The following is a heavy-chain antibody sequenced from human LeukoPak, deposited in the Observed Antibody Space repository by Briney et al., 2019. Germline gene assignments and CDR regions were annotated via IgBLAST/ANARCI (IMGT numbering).Heavy chain of an antibody. D-gene: IGHD3-10*01. CDR2: ISGSGDST. V-gene: IGHV3-23*01. J-gene: IGHJ4*02. Sequence: GGTLRLSCAASGFTFSISAMTWVRQAPGEGLACVSSISGSGDSTLYADSVKGRFTISRDNAKNSLYLQMNSLRAEDTAVYYCASLMVRGVIVDYWGQGTLVTVSS. CDR1: GFTFSISA. CDR3: ASLMVRGVIVDY.